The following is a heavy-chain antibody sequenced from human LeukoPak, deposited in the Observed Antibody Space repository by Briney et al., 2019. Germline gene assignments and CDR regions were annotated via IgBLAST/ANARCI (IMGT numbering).Heavy chain of an antibody. V-gene: IGHV1-2*06. J-gene: IGHJ4*02. Sequence: GASVKVSCKASGYTFSGYYLHWVRQAPGQGLEWMGRINTNSGDTNYARKFQGRVTMTTDTSVYMELSGLRSDDTAVYYCASGTYGDYSSDFWGQGVLVTVSS. CDR2: INTNSGDT. CDR3: ASGTYGDYSSDF. CDR1: GYTFSGYY. D-gene: IGHD2-21*02.